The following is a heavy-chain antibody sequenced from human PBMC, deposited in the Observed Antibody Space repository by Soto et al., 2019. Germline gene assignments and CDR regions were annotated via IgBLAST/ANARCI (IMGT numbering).Heavy chain of an antibody. CDR3: AREVRYCSSTSCSTDFDS. CDR1: RFTFTSYS. D-gene: IGHD2-2*02. CDR2: ISSTSSTI. J-gene: IGHJ4*02. V-gene: IGHV3-48*01. Sequence: GGSLRLSCAASRFTFTSYSMNWVRQAPGKGLEWVSHISSTSSTIYYADSVKGRFTISRDNARNSLYLQMNSLRVEDTAVYYCAREVRYCSSTSCSTDFDSWGQGTLVTVS.